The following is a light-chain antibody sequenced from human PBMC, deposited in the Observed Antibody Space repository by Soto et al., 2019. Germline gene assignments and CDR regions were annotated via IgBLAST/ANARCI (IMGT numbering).Light chain of an antibody. CDR3: QQYNLYPWT. Sequence: DIPMTQSPSTLSSSVGDRVTITCRASQSIGISLAWYQQKPGKAPNLLIYKASSLESGGPSRFSGSGSGAEFTLTISSLQPDDFATYYCQQYNLYPWTFGQGTKVE. J-gene: IGKJ1*01. CDR2: KAS. V-gene: IGKV1-5*03. CDR1: QSIGIS.